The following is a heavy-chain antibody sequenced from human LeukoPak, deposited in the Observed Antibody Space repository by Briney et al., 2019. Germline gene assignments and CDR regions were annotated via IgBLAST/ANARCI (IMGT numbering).Heavy chain of an antibody. CDR3: ARHQTNNYGSGTPFDY. Sequence: SETLSLTCTVSGDSISSSTYYWGWIRQPPGKGLEWIGSIYNTGSTYYSPSLKSRVTISVDTSKNQFSLKLSSVTAADTAVYYCARHQTNNYGSGTPFDYWGQGTLVSVSS. V-gene: IGHV4-39*01. CDR2: IYNTGST. D-gene: IGHD3-10*01. J-gene: IGHJ4*02. CDR1: GDSISSSTYY.